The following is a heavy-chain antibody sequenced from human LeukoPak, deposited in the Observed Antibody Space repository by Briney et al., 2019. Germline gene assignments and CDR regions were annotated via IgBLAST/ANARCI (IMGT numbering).Heavy chain of an antibody. CDR2: INSDGSST. V-gene: IGHV3-74*01. J-gene: IGHJ4*02. CDR3: ARFYCSSTSCLEDY. CDR1: GFTFSSYW. D-gene: IGHD2-2*01. Sequence: GGSLRLSCAASGFTFSSYWMRWVRQAPGKGLVWVARINSDGSSTSYADSVKRRFTTPTDNAKNTLYLQMNSLRAEDTAVYYCARFYCSSTSCLEDYWGQRTLVTVSS.